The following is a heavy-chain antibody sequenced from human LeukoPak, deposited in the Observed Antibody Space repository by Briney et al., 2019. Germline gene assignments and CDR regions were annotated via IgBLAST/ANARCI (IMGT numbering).Heavy chain of an antibody. D-gene: IGHD4-11*01. Sequence: PGGSLRLSCAASGFTFSTYAMGWVRQAPGKGREWFSSIGGSGGVSYYAVCVKGLFTLSRDNSKNTLFLQMNRLSAEDTAIYYCANIHDYSATFDYWGQGTLVTVSS. V-gene: IGHV3-23*01. CDR3: ANIHDYSATFDY. CDR2: IGGSGGVS. J-gene: IGHJ4*02. CDR1: GFTFSTYA.